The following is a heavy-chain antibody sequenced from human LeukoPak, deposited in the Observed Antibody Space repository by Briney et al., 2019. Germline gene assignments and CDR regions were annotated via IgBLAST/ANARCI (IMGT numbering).Heavy chain of an antibody. CDR1: GFTFSSYA. CDR2: ITGGGGST. CDR3: AKDLSYYYDNSGYLGVFDY. V-gene: IGHV3-23*01. Sequence: PGGSLRLSCAASGFTFSSYAMSWVRQAPGKGLEWVSSITGGGGSTYYADLVKGRFTISRDNSKNTLYLQMNSLRDEDTAIYYCAKDLSYYYDNSGYLGVFDYWGQGTLVTVSP. D-gene: IGHD3-22*01. J-gene: IGHJ4*02.